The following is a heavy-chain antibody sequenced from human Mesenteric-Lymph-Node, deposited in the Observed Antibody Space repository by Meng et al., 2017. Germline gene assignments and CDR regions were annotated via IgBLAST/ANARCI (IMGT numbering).Heavy chain of an antibody. CDR1: GFTFSSYS. CDR3: ARDGSGSNYVWFDP. V-gene: IGHV3-21*01. J-gene: IGHJ5*02. CDR2: ISSSSSYI. D-gene: IGHD1-26*01. Sequence: GGSLRLSCAASGFTFSSYSMNWVRQAPGKGLEWVSSISSSSSYIYYADSVKGRFTISRDNAKNSLYLQMNSLRAEDTAVYYCARDGSGSNYVWFDPWGQGTQVTVSS.